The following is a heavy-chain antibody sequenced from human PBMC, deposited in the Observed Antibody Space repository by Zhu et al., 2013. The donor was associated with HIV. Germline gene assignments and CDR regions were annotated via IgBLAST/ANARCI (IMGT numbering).Heavy chain of an antibody. CDR3: AGDLGTPGLPFDS. Sequence: QVQLVQSGAEGKKPGASVKVSCKASGYTFTHHAIHWVRQAPGQRVEWMGWIIAGSGNTKYSQKFQGRVSLTRDTSASTAYMELSSLRYEDTAIYFCAGDLGTPGLPFDSWGQGTLVTVSS. CDR2: IIAGSGNT. CDR1: GYTFTHHA. D-gene: IGHD1-1*01. V-gene: IGHV1-3*01. J-gene: IGHJ4*02.